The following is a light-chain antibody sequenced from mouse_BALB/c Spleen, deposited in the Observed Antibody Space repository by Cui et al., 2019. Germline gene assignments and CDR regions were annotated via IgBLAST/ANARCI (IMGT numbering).Light chain of an antibody. CDR3: QQRSSYRT. CDR2: GIS. J-gene: IGKJ1*01. CDR1: SSVSY. V-gene: IGKV4-90*01. Sequence: EILLTKSPGIIAASPGEEVTITCSASSSVSYMNWYQQKPGSSPKIWIYGISNLASGVPARFSGSGSGTSFSFTINSMEAEDVATYYCQQRSSYRTFGGGTKLEIK.